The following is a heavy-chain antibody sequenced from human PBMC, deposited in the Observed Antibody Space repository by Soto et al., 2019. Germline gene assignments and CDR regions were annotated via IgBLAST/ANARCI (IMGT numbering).Heavy chain of an antibody. V-gene: IGHV1-69*02. D-gene: IGHD2-2*01. CDR3: ATGYCSSTSCYGTDY. CDR1: VGNFSSYT. Sequence: SVKVSCKASVGNFSSYTISWVRQAPGQGLEWMGRIIPILGIANYAQKFQGRVTITADKSTSTAYMELSSLRSEDTAVYYCATGYCSSTSCYGTDYWGQGTLVTVSS. CDR2: IIPILGIA. J-gene: IGHJ4*02.